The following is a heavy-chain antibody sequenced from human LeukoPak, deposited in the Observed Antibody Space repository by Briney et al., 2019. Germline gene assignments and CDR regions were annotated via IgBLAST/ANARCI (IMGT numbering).Heavy chain of an antibody. V-gene: IGHV4-31*03. CDR2: IYYSGST. J-gene: IGHJ5*02. CDR3: ARGGSSSWYVFPDISNWFDP. CDR1: GGSISSGGYY. Sequence: SETLSLTCTVSGGSISSGGYYWSWIRQHPGKGLEWIGYIYYSGSTYYNPSLKSRVTISVDRSKNQFSLKLSSVTAADTAVYYCARGGSSSWYVFPDISNWFDPWGQGTLVTVSS. D-gene: IGHD6-13*01.